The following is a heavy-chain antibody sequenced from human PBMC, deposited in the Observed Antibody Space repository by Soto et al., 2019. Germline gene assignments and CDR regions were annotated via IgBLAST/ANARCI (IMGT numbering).Heavy chain of an antibody. CDR3: AKISIPFGAAARHWFDP. J-gene: IGHJ5*02. CDR2: INHSGST. Sequence: PSETLSLTCAVYGGSFSGYYWSWIRQPPGKGLEWIGEINHSGSTNYNPSLKSRVTISVDTSKNQFSLKLSSVTAADTAVYYCAKISIPFGAAARHWFDPWGQGTLVTVSS. D-gene: IGHD6-6*01. CDR1: GGSFSGYY. V-gene: IGHV4-34*01.